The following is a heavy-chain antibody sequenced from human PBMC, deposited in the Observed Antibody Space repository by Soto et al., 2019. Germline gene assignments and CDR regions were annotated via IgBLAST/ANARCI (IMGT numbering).Heavy chain of an antibody. D-gene: IGHD5-18*01. Sequence: PGESLKISCKGSGYSFTSYWIAWVRQIPGKGLEWMGIIYPRDSDTRYSPSFQGQITITADKSITTAYLQWSSLKASDTAMYYCVSPVRTYSYGSLPHDAFDLWGQGTMVTVSS. J-gene: IGHJ3*01. V-gene: IGHV5-51*01. CDR2: IYPRDSDT. CDR3: VSPVRTYSYGSLPHDAFDL. CDR1: GYSFTSYW.